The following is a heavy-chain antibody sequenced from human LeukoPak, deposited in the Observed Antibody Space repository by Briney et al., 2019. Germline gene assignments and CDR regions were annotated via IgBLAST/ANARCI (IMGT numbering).Heavy chain of an antibody. J-gene: IGHJ5*02. CDR3: ARELTMVRGFDP. Sequence: SETLSLTCTVSGGSISSYYWGWIRQPPGKGLEWIGSIYYSGSTYYNPSLKSRVTISVDTSKNQFSLKLSSVTAADTAVYYCARELTMVRGFDPWGQGTLVTASS. V-gene: IGHV4-39*07. CDR1: GGSISSYY. CDR2: IYYSGST. D-gene: IGHD3-10*01.